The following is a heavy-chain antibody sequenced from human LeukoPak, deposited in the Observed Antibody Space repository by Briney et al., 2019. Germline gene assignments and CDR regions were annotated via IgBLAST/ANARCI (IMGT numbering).Heavy chain of an antibody. CDR1: GFTFSSYA. V-gene: IGHV3-23*01. CDR3: AKVSDRYYNDY. Sequence: GGSLRLSCAASGFTFSSYAMTWVRQAPGKGLEWVSSISVGRISTYYADSTKGRFTISRDNSKNTLYLQMNSLRAEDTATYYCAKVSDRYYNDYWGQGTLVTVSS. J-gene: IGHJ4*02. CDR2: ISVGRIST.